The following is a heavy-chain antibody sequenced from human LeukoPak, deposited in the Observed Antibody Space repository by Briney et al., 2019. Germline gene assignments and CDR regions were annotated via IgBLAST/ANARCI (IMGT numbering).Heavy chain of an antibody. V-gene: IGHV4-34*01. CDR3: TRNNWFDP. J-gene: IGHJ5*02. CDR1: GGFFSSYY. Sequence: SETLSLTCAVYGGFFSSYYWSWIRQSPGKGLEWIGEINHSGTTKYNPSLKSRVTISVDTPQNQFSLRLSSVTAADTAVYYCTRNNWFDPWGQGTLVTVSS. CDR2: INHSGTT.